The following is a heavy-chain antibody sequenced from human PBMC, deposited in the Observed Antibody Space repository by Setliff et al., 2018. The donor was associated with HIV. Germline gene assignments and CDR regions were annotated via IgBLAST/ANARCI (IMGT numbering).Heavy chain of an antibody. Sequence: GGSLRLSCAASGFTFSNYWMFWVRQAPGKGLEWVANIKFDGSEKYYVDSVKGRFSISRDNAKNSLFLQMNSLTADDAAVYYCASSSPGGTPIVDYWGQGTLVTVSS. CDR2: IKFDGSEK. D-gene: IGHD6-6*01. CDR3: ASSSPGGTPIVDY. V-gene: IGHV3-7*03. CDR1: GFTFSNYW. J-gene: IGHJ4*02.